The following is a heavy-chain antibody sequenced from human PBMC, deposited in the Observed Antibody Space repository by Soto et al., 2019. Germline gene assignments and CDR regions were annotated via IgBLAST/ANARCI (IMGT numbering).Heavy chain of an antibody. D-gene: IGHD2-15*01. CDR1: GFTFSSYG. J-gene: IGHJ6*02. CDR3: AKGMGFVSRGMDV. V-gene: IGHV3-30*18. CDR2: ISYDGSNK. Sequence: QVQLVESGGGVVQPGRSLRLSCAASGFTFSSYGMHWVRQAPGKGLEWVAVISYDGSNKYYADSVKGRFTISRDNSKNTLDLQMNSLRAEDTAVYYCAKGMGFVSRGMDVWGQGTTVTVSS.